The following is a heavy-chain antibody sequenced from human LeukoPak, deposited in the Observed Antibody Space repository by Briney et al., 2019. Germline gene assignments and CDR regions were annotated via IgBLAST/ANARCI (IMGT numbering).Heavy chain of an antibody. CDR2: IGSAASAT. J-gene: IGHJ4*02. Sequence: TGGSLRLSCATSGFTFSRYWMQWVRQAPGKGLVWVSRIGSAASATSYADSVKGRFAISRDNAKNTLYLQMNSLSAEDTAVYYCARVDDRSGYRSDYWGQGTLVTVSS. D-gene: IGHD3-22*01. V-gene: IGHV3-74*01. CDR3: ARVDDRSGYRSDY. CDR1: GFTFSRYW.